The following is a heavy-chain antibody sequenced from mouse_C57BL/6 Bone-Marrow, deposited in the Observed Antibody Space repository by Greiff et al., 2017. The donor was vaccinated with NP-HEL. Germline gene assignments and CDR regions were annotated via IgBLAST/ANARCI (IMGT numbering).Heavy chain of an antibody. CDR1: GYTFTDYY. Sequence: VQLQQSGPELVKPGASVKISCKASGYTFTDYYINWVKQRPGQGLEWIGWIFPGSGSTYYNEKFKGKATLTVDKSSSTAYMLLSSLTSEDSAVYFCARYDYYGRGALFDYWGQGTTLTVSS. V-gene: IGHV1-75*01. J-gene: IGHJ2*01. CDR3: ARYDYYGRGALFDY. D-gene: IGHD1-1*01. CDR2: IFPGSGST.